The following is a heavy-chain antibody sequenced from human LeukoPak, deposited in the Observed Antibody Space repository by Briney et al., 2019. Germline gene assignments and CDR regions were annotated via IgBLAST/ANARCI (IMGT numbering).Heavy chain of an antibody. Sequence: SETLSLTCTVSGGSISRSIYYWAWIRQPPGKGLEWLGTIYYSGCTYYNPSLKSRVTIYVDTSKNQFTLNVTSVTAADTAVYYCASRAKEYNSGWSLDYWGQGIQVTVSS. D-gene: IGHD6-19*01. CDR1: GGSISRSIYY. CDR2: IYYSGCT. V-gene: IGHV4-39*01. CDR3: ASRAKEYNSGWSLDY. J-gene: IGHJ4*02.